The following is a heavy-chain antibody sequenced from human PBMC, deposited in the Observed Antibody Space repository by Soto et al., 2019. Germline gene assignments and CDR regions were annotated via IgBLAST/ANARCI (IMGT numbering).Heavy chain of an antibody. D-gene: IGHD3-22*01. CDR2: TYYRSKWYN. V-gene: IGHV6-1*01. CDR1: GDSVSSNSSA. CDR3: ERELESRYYESISDAFGI. J-gene: IGHJ3*02. Sequence: SQTLSLTCAISGDSVSSNSSAWNWIRQSPSRGLEWLGRTYYRSKWYNDYAVSVKSRITINPDTSKNQFSLQLNSVTPEDTAVYYCERELESRYYESISDAFGIWGQGTRVPVSS.